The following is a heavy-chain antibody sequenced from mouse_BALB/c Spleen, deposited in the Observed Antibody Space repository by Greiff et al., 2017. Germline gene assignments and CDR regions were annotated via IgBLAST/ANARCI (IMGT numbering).Heavy chain of an antibody. Sequence: VQLQQSGAELAKPGASVKMSCKASGYTFTSYWMHWVKQRPGQGLEWIGYINPSTGYTEYNQKFKDKATLTADKSSSTAYMQLSSLTSEDSAVYYCARCGNYDFYYAMDYWGQGTSVTVSS. CDR3: ARCGNYDFYYAMDY. CDR2: INPSTGYT. V-gene: IGHV1-7*01. D-gene: IGHD2-1*01. J-gene: IGHJ4*01. CDR1: GYTFTSYW.